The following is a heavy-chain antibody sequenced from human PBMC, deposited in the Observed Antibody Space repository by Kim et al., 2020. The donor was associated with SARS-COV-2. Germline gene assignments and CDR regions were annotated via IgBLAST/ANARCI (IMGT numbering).Heavy chain of an antibody. CDR1: GFTFSSYA. D-gene: IGHD6-19*01. CDR3: AKSHRGDSSGGYYYGMDV. CDR2: ISGSGGST. J-gene: IGHJ6*02. V-gene: IGHV3-23*01. Sequence: GGSLRLSCAASGFTFSSYAMSWVRQAPGKGLEWVSAISGSGGSTYYADSVKGRFTISRDNSKNTLYLQMNSLRAEDTAVYYCAKSHRGDSSGGYYYGMDVWGQGTTVTVSS.